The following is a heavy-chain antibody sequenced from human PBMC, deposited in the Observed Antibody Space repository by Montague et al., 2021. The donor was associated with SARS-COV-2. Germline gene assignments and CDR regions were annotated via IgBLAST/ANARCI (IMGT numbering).Heavy chain of an antibody. CDR1: GGSLSTYY. V-gene: IGHV4-59*08. CDR3: ARNAYNHYGLDV. J-gene: IGHJ6*02. CDR2: IDDSGTN. Sequence: SETLSLTCSVSGGSLSTYYWSWIRQHPGKGLEWIGYIDDSGTNRXXPSLGSRATISLDLSKNQFSLDPNSVTAADTAVYYCARNAYNHYGLDVWGQGTTVTVSS.